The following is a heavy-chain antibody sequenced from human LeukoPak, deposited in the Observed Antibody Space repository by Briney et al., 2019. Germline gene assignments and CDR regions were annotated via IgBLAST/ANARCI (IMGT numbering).Heavy chain of an antibody. J-gene: IGHJ6*02. CDR1: GGSISSSSYY. CDR3: ARDGSSWYSYYYYYGMDV. D-gene: IGHD6-13*01. V-gene: IGHV4-39*07. Sequence: PSETLSLTCTVSGGSISSSSYYWGWIRQPPGKGLEWIGSIYYSGSTYYNPSLKSRVTISVDTSKNQFSLKLSSVTAADTAVYYCARDGSSWYSYYYYYGMDVWGQGTTVTVSS. CDR2: IYYSGST.